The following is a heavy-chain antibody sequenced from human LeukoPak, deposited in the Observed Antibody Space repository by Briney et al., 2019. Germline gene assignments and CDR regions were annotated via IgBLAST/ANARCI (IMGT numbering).Heavy chain of an antibody. V-gene: IGHV4-59*08. J-gene: IGHJ4*02. D-gene: IGHD1-26*01. CDR3: GGGGVGPRLGY. CDR1: GHSISVNY. Sequence: SSETLSLICTVSGHSISVNYWTWIRQPPGKGLEWSGYIYYSGSTNYNASLKSRVTISVDTSKNQFSLRLRSVTAADTAVYYCGGGGVGPRLGYWGQGTLVTVSS. CDR2: IYYSGST.